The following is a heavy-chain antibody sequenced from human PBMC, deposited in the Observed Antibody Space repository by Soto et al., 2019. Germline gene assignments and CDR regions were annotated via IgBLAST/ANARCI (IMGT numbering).Heavy chain of an antibody. V-gene: IGHV3-30-3*01. D-gene: IGHD5-18*01. CDR1: GFSFKSYA. Sequence: GGSLRLSCAASGFSFKSYAIHWVRQAPGKGLEWVAVVSYDGSNKFYADSVKGRFTISRDDSKNTVFLQMNSLRVEDTAVFYCARDRPGGYGYSWDDFLYYYGMDVWGQGTTVTVSS. J-gene: IGHJ6*02. CDR3: ARDRPGGYGYSWDDFLYYYGMDV. CDR2: VSYDGSNK.